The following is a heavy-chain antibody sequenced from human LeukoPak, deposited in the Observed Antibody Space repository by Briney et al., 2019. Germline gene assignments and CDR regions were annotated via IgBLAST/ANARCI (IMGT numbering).Heavy chain of an antibody. J-gene: IGHJ4*02. CDR2: IYSGGST. CDR3: AKDETHYYDSSGYSKIRGPALDY. Sequence: PGGSLRLSCAASGFTVSSNYMSWVRQAPGKGLEWVSVIYSGGSTYYADSVKGRFTISRDNSKNTLYLQMNSLRAEDTAVYYCAKDETHYYDSSGYSKIRGPALDYWGQGTLVTVSS. V-gene: IGHV3-66*01. D-gene: IGHD3-22*01. CDR1: GFTVSSNY.